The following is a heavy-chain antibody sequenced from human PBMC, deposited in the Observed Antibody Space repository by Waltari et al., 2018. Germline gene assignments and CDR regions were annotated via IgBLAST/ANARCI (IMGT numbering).Heavy chain of an antibody. V-gene: IGHV4-39*07. D-gene: IGHD6-6*01. J-gene: IGHJ4*02. CDR2: IYYRGDT. CDR1: GGSISYSNYY. Sequence: QLQLQESGPGLVKPSATLSLTCTVSGGSISYSNYYWGWIGQPPGKGLEWIGSIYYRGDTYHNSSLKSRVTISIDTSKNQFSLRLRSVTAADTAVYYCVRDERQLGPFDSWGQGALVTVSS. CDR3: VRDERQLGPFDS.